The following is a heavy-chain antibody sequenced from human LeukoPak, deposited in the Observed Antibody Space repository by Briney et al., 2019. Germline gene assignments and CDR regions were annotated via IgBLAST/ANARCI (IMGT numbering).Heavy chain of an antibody. J-gene: IGHJ4*02. CDR2: FDPEDGET. CDR1: GYTLTELS. CDR3: AREGDWNYYDSSGYLGW. V-gene: IGHV1-24*01. Sequence: ASVKVSCKVSGYTLTELSMHWVRQAPGKGLEWMGGFDPEDGETIYAQKFQGRVTMTEDTSTDTAYMELSRLRSDDTAVYYCAREGDWNYYDSSGYLGWWGQGTLVTVSS. D-gene: IGHD3-22*01.